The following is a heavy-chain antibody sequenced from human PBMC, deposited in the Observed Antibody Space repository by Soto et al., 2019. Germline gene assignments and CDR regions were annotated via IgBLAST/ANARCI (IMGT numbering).Heavy chain of an antibody. D-gene: IGHD3-16*01. Sequence: PGGSLRLSCAASGFTFSSYAMSWVRQAPGKGLEWVSAISGGGSSTYYADSVKGRFTISRDNSKNTLYLQMNSLRAEDTAVYYCAKVGLPESYACLFDYRGQGAQVTVSS. CDR2: ISGGGSST. CDR1: GFTFSSYA. J-gene: IGHJ4*02. CDR3: AKVGLPESYACLFDY. V-gene: IGHV3-23*01.